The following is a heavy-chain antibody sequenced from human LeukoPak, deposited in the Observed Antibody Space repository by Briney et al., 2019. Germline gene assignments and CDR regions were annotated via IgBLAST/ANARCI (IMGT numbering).Heavy chain of an antibody. Sequence: GGSLRLSCAASGFTFSSYEMNWVRQAPGKGLEWVPYISSSGSTIYYADSVKGRFTISRDNAKNSLYLQMNSLRAEDTAVYYCARDLGEASNDAFDIWGQGTMVTVSS. V-gene: IGHV3-48*03. CDR3: ARDLGEASNDAFDI. CDR1: GFTFSSYE. J-gene: IGHJ3*02. D-gene: IGHD3-10*01. CDR2: ISSSGSTI.